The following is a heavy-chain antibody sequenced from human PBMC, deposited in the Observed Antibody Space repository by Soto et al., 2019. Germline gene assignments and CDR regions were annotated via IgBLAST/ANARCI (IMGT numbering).Heavy chain of an antibody. CDR2: ISYDGSNK. CDR3: TGGPTVTDWYFDL. V-gene: IGHV3-30*03. J-gene: IGHJ2*01. CDR1: GFTFSSYG. Sequence: QVQLVESGGGVVQPGRSLRLSCAASGFTFSSYGIHWVRQAPGKGLEWVAVISYDGSNKYYADSVKGRFTISRDNSKNTLYLQMNSLRAEDTAVYYCTGGPTVTDWYFDLWGRGTLVTVSS. D-gene: IGHD4-17*01.